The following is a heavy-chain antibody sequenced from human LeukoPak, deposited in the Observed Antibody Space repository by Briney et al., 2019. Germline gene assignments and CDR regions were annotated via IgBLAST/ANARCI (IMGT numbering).Heavy chain of an antibody. J-gene: IGHJ4*02. V-gene: IGHV1-2*02. D-gene: IGHD3-10*01. CDR2: INPNSGGT. Sequence: ASVKVSCKASGYTFTGYYMHWVRQAPGQGLERMGWINPNSGGTNYAQKFQGRVTMTRDTSISTAYVELSRLRSDDTAVYYCARNYCGSGSYYQLDYWGQGTLVTVSS. CDR3: ARNYCGSGSYYQLDY. CDR1: GYTFTGYY.